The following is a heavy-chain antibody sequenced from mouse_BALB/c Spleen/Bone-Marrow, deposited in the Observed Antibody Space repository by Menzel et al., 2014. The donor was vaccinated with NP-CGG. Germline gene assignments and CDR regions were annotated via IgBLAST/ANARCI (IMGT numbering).Heavy chain of an antibody. CDR2: INPDSSTI. CDR3: ASLHYYGFFAY. V-gene: IGHV4-1*02. Sequence: EVKVEESGGGLVQPGGSLKLSCAASGFDFSRYWMSWVRQAPGKGLEWIGEINPDSSTINHTPSLKDKFIFSRDNAKNTLYLQMSKVRSEDTALYYCASLHYYGFFAYWGQGTLVTVSA. D-gene: IGHD1-2*01. CDR1: GFDFSRYW. J-gene: IGHJ3*01.